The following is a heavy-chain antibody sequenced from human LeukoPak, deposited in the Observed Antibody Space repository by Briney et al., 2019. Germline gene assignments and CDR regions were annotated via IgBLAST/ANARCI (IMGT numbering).Heavy chain of an antibody. Sequence: GGSLRLSCAASGFTFSSYGMHWVRQAPGKGLEWVAVIWYDGSNKYYADSVKGRFTVSRDNSKNTLYLQMNSLRAEDTPVYYCARGGWLQDRRIDYWGQGTLVTVSS. J-gene: IGHJ4*02. CDR3: ARGGWLQDRRIDY. CDR2: IWYDGSNK. D-gene: IGHD5-24*01. V-gene: IGHV3-33*01. CDR1: GFTFSSYG.